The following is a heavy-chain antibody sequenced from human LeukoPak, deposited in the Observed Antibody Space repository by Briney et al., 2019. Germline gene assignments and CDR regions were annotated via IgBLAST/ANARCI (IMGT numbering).Heavy chain of an antibody. CDR1: GFTFSSYA. D-gene: IGHD2-15*01. Sequence: GGSLRLSCAAYGFTFSSYAMNWVRQAPGKGLEYVSAISRSGDSTYYADSVKGRISISRDNSKNTLYLQVSSLKTEDTAVYYCVKGTYTAAHWGQGTLVTVSS. V-gene: IGHV3-64D*06. J-gene: IGHJ4*02. CDR3: VKGTYTAAH. CDR2: ISRSGDST.